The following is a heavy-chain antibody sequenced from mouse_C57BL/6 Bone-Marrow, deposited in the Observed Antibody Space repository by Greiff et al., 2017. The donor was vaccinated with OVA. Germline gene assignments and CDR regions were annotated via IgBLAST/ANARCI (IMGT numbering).Heavy chain of an antibody. CDR3: ARHGDYDYDPLFAY. Sequence: EVNVVESGGDLVKPGGSLKLSCAASGFTFSSYGMSWVRQTPDKRLEWVATISSGGSYTYYPDSVKGRFTISRDNAKNTLYLQMSSLKSEDTAMYYCARHGDYDYDPLFAYWGQGTLVTVSA. CDR2: ISSGGSYT. D-gene: IGHD2-4*01. CDR1: GFTFSSYG. J-gene: IGHJ3*01. V-gene: IGHV5-6*01.